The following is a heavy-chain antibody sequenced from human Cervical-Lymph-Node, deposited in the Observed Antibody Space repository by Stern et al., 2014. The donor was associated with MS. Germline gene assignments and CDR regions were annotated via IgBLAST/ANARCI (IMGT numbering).Heavy chain of an antibody. J-gene: IGHJ6*02. V-gene: IGHV1-69*01. CDR1: GGTFSSYA. CDR3: ARGELKEGLVRGMDV. CDR2: IIPIFGTA. D-gene: IGHD1-26*01. Sequence: EQPAESGAEVKKPGSSVKVSCKASGGTFSSYAISWVRQAPGQGLEWMGGIIPIFGTANYAQKFQGRVTITADESPSTAYMELSSLRSEDTAVYYCARGELKEGLVRGMDVWGQGTTVTVSS.